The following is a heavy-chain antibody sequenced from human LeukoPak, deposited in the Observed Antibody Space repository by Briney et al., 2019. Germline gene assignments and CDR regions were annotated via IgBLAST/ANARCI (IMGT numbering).Heavy chain of an antibody. D-gene: IGHD6-13*01. CDR3: ARAKIAAAGTGAFDV. V-gene: IGHV3-23*01. Sequence: GGSLRPSCAASGFTFSSYAMTWVRQAPGKGLEWVSAFSATDGSAQYAESVEGRFTISRDNSKNTLFLQMNSLGAEDTAVYYCARAKIAAAGTGAFDVWGQGTLVTVSS. J-gene: IGHJ3*01. CDR1: GFTFSSYA. CDR2: FSATDGSA.